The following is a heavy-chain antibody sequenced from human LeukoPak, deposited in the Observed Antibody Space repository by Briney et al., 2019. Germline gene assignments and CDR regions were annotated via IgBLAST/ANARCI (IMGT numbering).Heavy chain of an antibody. CDR2: IKEDGSEK. D-gene: IGHD2/OR15-2a*01. CDR1: GFTFSNYW. V-gene: IGHV3-7*03. Sequence: GGSLRLSCAASGFTFSNYWMTWVRQAPGHGLKWVANIKEDGSEKYYVDSVKGRFTMSRYNAKYSLYLQMNSLRAEDTAVYYCARTTYGQIADYWGQGTLVTVSS. CDR3: ARTTYGQIADY. J-gene: IGHJ4*02.